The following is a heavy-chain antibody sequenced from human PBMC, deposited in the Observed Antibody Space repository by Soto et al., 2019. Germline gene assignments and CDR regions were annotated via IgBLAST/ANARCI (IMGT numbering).Heavy chain of an antibody. CDR2: ISGSGGST. CDR3: AKCLYDFYYMDV. J-gene: IGHJ6*03. D-gene: IGHD3-3*01. V-gene: IGHV3-23*01. Sequence: GGSLRLSCAASGFTFSSYAMSWVRQARGKGLEWVSAISGSGGSTYYADSVKGRFTISRDNSKNTLYLQMNSLRAEDTAVYYCAKCLYDFYYMDVWGKGTTVTVSS. CDR1: GFTFSSYA.